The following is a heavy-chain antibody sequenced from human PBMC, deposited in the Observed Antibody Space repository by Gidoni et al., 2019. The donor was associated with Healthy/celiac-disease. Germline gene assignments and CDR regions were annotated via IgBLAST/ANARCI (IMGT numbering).Heavy chain of an antibody. Sequence: EVQLVESGGGLVKPGGSLRLSCAASGFPFSSYNMNWVRQAPGKGLEWVSSISSSSSYIYYADSVKGRFTISRDNAKNSLYLQMNSLRAEDTAVYYCARDPSSSDAFDIWGQGTMVTVSS. J-gene: IGHJ3*02. V-gene: IGHV3-21*01. CDR1: GFPFSSYN. CDR2: ISSSSSYI. CDR3: ARDPSSSDAFDI. D-gene: IGHD6-6*01.